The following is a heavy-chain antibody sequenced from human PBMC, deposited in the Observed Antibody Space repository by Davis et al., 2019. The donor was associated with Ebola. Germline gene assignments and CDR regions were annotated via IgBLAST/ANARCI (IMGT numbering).Heavy chain of an antibody. CDR2: IYHSGST. CDR1: GYSISSGYY. CDR3: AREDYTHYYYMDV. V-gene: IGHV4-38-2*02. J-gene: IGHJ6*03. Sequence: PSETLSLTCAVSGYSISSGYYWGWIRQPPGKGLEWIGSIYHSGSTYYNPSLKSRVTMSVDTSKNQFSLKLSSVTAADTAVYYCAREDYTHYYYMDVWGKGTTVTVSS. D-gene: IGHD3-16*01.